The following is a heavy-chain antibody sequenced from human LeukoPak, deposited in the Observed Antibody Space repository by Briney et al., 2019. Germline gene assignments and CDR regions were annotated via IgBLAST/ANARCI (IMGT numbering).Heavy chain of an antibody. CDR1: GFTFTNAW. CDR2: FETKTDGGTT. Sequence: GGSLRLSCAASGFTFTNAWMSWVRQAPGKGLEWVGRFETKTDGGTTDYAAPVKGRFTISRDASKNTLYLQMDSLKTGDTAMYYCTTDNWRGLDAFDIWGQGTMVTVSS. CDR3: TTDNWRGLDAFDI. J-gene: IGHJ3*02. D-gene: IGHD3-3*01. V-gene: IGHV3-15*04.